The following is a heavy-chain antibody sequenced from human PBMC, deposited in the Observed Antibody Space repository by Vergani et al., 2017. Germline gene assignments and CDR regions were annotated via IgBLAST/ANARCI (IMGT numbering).Heavy chain of an antibody. J-gene: IGHJ4*02. CDR1: GGSISSSSYY. V-gene: IGHV4-39*01. Sequence: QLQLQESGPGLVQPSETLSLTCTVSGGSISSSSYYWGWIRQPPGKGLEWIGSIYYSGSTYYNPSLKSRVTISVDTSKNQFSLKLSSVTAADTAVYYCARVVSTNSRIAVAGKLDYWGQGTLVTVSS. CDR3: ARVVSTNSRIAVAGKLDY. CDR2: IYYSGST. D-gene: IGHD6-19*01.